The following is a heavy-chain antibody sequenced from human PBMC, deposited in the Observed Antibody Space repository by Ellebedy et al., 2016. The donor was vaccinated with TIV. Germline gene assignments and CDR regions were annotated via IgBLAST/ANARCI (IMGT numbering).Heavy chain of an antibody. CDR1: GFTFSSYA. Sequence: GGSLRLXXAASGFTFSSYAMSWVRQAPGKGLQWVSAIHGSSGSTYYADSVKGRFTISRDNAKNSLDLEMNSLRAEDTAVYYCAKGWTTTAFQFWGQGTLVTVSS. V-gene: IGHV3-23*01. CDR3: AKGWTTTAFQF. D-gene: IGHD4-17*01. J-gene: IGHJ1*01. CDR2: IHGSSGST.